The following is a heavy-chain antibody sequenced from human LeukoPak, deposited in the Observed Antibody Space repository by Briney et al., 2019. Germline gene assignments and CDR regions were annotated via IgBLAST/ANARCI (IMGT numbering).Heavy chain of an antibody. D-gene: IGHD2-2*01. V-gene: IGHV3-23*01. CDR3: AKDRRPHTVSTQNGAFDY. CDR2: ISGSGGNT. CDR1: GFTFSSCA. J-gene: IGHJ4*02. Sequence: PGGSLRLSCAASGFTFSSCAMSWVRQAPGKGLEWVSGISGSGGNTYDADSVKGRFTISRDNSKNALYLQMNSLRVEDTAVYYCAKDRRPHTVSTQNGAFDYWGQGTLVTVSS.